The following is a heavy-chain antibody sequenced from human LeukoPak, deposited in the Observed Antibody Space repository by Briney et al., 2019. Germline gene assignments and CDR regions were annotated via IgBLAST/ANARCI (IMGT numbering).Heavy chain of an antibody. J-gene: IGHJ5*02. Sequence: PSQTLSLTCTVSRGSISSGSYYWRWIRQPAGKGLEWLGRIYTSGSTNYNPSLKSRVTISVDTSKNQFSLKLSSVTAADTAVYYCARGPHSSSLRNWFDPWGQGTLVTVSS. D-gene: IGHD6-6*01. CDR1: RGSISSGSYY. V-gene: IGHV4-61*02. CDR2: IYTSGST. CDR3: ARGPHSSSLRNWFDP.